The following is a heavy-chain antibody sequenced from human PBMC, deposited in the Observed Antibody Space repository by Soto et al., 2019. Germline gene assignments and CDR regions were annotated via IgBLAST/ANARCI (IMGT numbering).Heavy chain of an antibody. V-gene: IGHV3-48*02. Sequence: GGSLRLSCAASGFTFSSYSMNWVRQAPGKGLEWVSYISSSSSTIYYADSVKGRFTISRDNAKNSLYLQMNSLRDEDTAVYYCARASLVATRYYYYGMDVWGQGTTVTVSS. CDR2: ISSSSSTI. J-gene: IGHJ6*02. CDR1: GFTFSSYS. D-gene: IGHD5-12*01. CDR3: ARASLVATRYYYYGMDV.